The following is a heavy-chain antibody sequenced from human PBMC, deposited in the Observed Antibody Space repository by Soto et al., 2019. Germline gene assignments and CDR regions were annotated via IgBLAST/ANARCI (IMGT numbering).Heavy chain of an antibody. CDR3: AGPGYSSQDY. CDR2: ISGSGDGT. J-gene: IGHJ4*02. CDR1: GFTFSSFA. V-gene: IGHV3-23*01. D-gene: IGHD5-18*01. Sequence: GGSLRLSCAASGFTFSSFALSWVRQAPEKGLEWVSAISGSGDGTDYADSVKGRYTISRDNSKNTLYLQMNSLRAEDTAVYYCAGPGYSSQDYWGQGALVTVSS.